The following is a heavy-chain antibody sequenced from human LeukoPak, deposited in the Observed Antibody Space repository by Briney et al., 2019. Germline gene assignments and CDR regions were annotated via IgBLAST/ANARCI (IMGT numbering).Heavy chain of an antibody. D-gene: IGHD3-10*01. CDR3: AKARYYGSGSY. J-gene: IGHJ4*02. Sequence: GGSLRLTCAASGFTFTNAWMSWVRQAPGKGLEWVSAISGSGGSTYYADSVKGRFTISRDNSKNTLYLQMNSLRAEDTAVYYCAKARYYGSGSYWGQGTLVTVSS. CDR2: ISGSGGST. V-gene: IGHV3-23*01. CDR1: GFTFTNAW.